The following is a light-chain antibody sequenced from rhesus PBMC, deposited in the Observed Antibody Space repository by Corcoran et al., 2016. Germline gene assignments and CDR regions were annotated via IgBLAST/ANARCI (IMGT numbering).Light chain of an antibody. CDR3: SSYAGRDTYI. Sequence: QAALTQPRSVSGSPGQSVTISCNGSSSDIGGYNYVSWYQHHPGTAPKLMIYEVTKRPSGVSDRFSGSKSGNTASLTISGLQAEDEGDYFCSSYAGRDTYIFGGGTRLTVL. V-gene: IGLV2-32*02. CDR2: EVT. CDR1: SSDIGGYNY. J-gene: IGLJ1*01.